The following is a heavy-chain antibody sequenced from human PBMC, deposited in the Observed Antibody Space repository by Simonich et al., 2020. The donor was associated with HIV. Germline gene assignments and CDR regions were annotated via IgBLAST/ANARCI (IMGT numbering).Heavy chain of an antibody. J-gene: IGHJ4*02. V-gene: IGHV4-59*01. CDR1: GGSISRYY. Sequence: HVQLQESGPGLVKPSETLSLTCTVSGGSISRYYWRWIRQPPGKGLEWIGYIFDNRLTHYTPALKSRVTISGDTTKNQFSLKMTSVTAADTDVYYCARAPDYGANVYFDYWGQGTLVTVSS. CDR3: ARAPDYGANVYFDY. D-gene: IGHD4-17*01. CDR2: IFDNRLT.